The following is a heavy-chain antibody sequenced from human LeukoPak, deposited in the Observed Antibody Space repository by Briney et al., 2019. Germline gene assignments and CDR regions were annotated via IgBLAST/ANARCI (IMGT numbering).Heavy chain of an antibody. CDR3: ARSYSDYDYFNNWFDP. J-gene: IGHJ5*02. CDR1: GFSLSTEEVG. V-gene: IGHV2-5*01. Sequence: SGPTLVKPTQTLTLTCSFSGFSLSTEEVGVGWIRQPPGKALEWLALIYWNDDKRYSPSLKSRLTISKDTSKNQVVLTMTNMDPVDTATYYCARSYSDYDYFNNWFDPWGQGTLVTVSS. D-gene: IGHD5-12*01. CDR2: IYWNDDK.